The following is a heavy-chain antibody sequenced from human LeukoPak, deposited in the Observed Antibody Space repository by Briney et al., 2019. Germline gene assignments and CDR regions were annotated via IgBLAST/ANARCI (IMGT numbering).Heavy chain of an antibody. Sequence: KTSETLSLTCTVSGGSISSHYWSWIRQPPGKGLEWIGYIYYSGSTNYNPSLKSRVTISADTSKNQFSLKLSSVTAADTAVYYCAAGGYYYDSSGYVDYWGQGTLVTVSS. V-gene: IGHV4-59*11. D-gene: IGHD3-22*01. J-gene: IGHJ4*02. CDR1: GGSISSHY. CDR3: AAGGYYYDSSGYVDY. CDR2: IYYSGST.